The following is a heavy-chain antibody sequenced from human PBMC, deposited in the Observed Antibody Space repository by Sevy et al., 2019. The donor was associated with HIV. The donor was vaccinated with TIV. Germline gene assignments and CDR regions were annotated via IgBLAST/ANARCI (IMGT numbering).Heavy chain of an antibody. CDR1: GYTFTSYD. V-gene: IGHV1-8*01. CDR3: VREEDYDSSGHDAFDI. D-gene: IGHD3-22*01. Sequence: ASVKVSCKASGYTFTSYDINWVRQATGQGLEWMGWMNPNSGNTGYAQKFQGRVTMTRNTSISTAYMELSSLRSEDTAVYYCVREEDYDSSGHDAFDIWGQGTMVTVSS. J-gene: IGHJ3*02. CDR2: MNPNSGNT.